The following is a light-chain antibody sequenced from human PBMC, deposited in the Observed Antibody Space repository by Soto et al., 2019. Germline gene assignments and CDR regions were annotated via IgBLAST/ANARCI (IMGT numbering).Light chain of an antibody. V-gene: IGLV3-21*02. CDR2: NDR. Sequence: SYELTQPPSVSVAPGQTARITCGGDNIGSKSVHWYQQKPGQAPVLVVYNDRGRPSGIPERFSGSNSGNTATLTISRVEAGDEADYYCQLWVSSSHHFYAFGTGTKVTVL. J-gene: IGLJ1*01. CDR1: NIGSKS. CDR3: QLWVSSSHHFYA.